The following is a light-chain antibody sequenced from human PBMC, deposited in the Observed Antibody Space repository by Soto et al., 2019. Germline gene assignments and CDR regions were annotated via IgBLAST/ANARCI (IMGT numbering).Light chain of an antibody. J-gene: IGKJ4*01. Sequence: DIQMTQSPSSVSASAGDRVTTTCRASQGISSLLAWYQQKPGKAPNLLIHTSSSLQSGVPSRFSGSRSGTDFTLAISSLQPEDFATCYCQQANSFPLPFGGGSKVEIK. CDR3: QQANSFPLP. CDR1: QGISSL. CDR2: TSS. V-gene: IGKV1-12*01.